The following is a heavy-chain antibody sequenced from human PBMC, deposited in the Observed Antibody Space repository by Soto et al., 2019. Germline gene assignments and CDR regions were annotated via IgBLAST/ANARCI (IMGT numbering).Heavy chain of an antibody. CDR3: ARSYCRGACPNNSLDP. CDR2: INPSGGST. Sequence: ASVKVSCKASGYIFSGYYIHWVRQVPGQGLEWMGIINPSGGSTIYAQEFQGRVTMTRDTSTSTVYMELSSLRSEDTAMYYCARSYCRGACPNNSLDPRG. V-gene: IGHV1-46*01. CDR1: GYIFSGYY. D-gene: IGHD2-21*02. J-gene: IGHJ5*02.